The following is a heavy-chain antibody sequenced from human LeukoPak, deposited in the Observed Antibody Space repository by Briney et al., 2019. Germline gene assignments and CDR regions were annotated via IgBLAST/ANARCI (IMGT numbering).Heavy chain of an antibody. V-gene: IGHV4-59*01. CDR3: ARGVFGYSSS. CDR1: GGSISSYY. D-gene: IGHD6-13*01. Sequence: SETLSLTCTVSGGSISSYYWSWIRQPPGKGLEWIGYNYYSGSTNYNPSLKSRVTISVDTSKNQFSLKLSSVTAADTAVYYCARGVFGYSSSWGQGTLVTVSS. CDR2: NYYSGST. J-gene: IGHJ4*02.